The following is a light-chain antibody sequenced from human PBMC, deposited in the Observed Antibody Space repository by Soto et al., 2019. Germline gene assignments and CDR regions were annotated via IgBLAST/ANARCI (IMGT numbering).Light chain of an antibody. J-gene: IGLJ3*02. CDR2: EVS. CDR3: SSYTSSTTWV. CDR1: SNDIGRYKF. V-gene: IGLV2-14*01. Sequence: QSVLTQPASGSGSPGQAITSSWTGTSNDIGRYKFVSWYQQYPDKAPKLMIYEVSNRPPGVSDRFSGSKSGKTASLTISGLQAEDEADYYCSSYTSSTTWVFGGGTKVTVL.